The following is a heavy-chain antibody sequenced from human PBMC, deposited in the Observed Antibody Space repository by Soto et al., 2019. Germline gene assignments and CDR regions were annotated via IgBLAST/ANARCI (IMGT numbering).Heavy chain of an antibody. CDR1: GGSISSYY. Sequence: QVQLQESGPGLVKPSETLSLTCTVSGGSISSYYWSWIRQPPGKGLEWIGYIYYSGSTNYNPSLNRRVTIAVDTSKNQFSLKLSSVTAADTAVYYCARVLFGRGNWFDPWGQGTLVTVSS. J-gene: IGHJ5*02. CDR2: IYYSGST. D-gene: IGHD3-3*01. CDR3: ARVLFGRGNWFDP. V-gene: IGHV4-59*01.